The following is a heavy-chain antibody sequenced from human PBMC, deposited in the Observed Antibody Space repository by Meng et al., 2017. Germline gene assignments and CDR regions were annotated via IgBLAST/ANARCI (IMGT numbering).Heavy chain of an antibody. Sequence: GESLKISCAASGFTFDDYTVHWVCQAPGKGLEWVSLISWDGGSTYYADSVKGRFTISRDNSKNSLYLQMNSLRTEDTALYYCAKSDYYYDSSGYWDYYYGMDVWGQGTTVTVSS. CDR1: GFTFDDYT. CDR3: AKSDYYYDSSGYWDYYYGMDV. D-gene: IGHD3-22*01. J-gene: IGHJ6*02. CDR2: ISWDGGST. V-gene: IGHV3-43*01.